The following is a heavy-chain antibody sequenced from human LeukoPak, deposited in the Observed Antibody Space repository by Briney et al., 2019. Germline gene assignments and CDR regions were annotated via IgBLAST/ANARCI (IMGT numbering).Heavy chain of an antibody. J-gene: IGHJ5*02. Sequence: SETLSLTCTVSGGSISSSSYYWGWIRQPPGKGLEWIGEINHSGSTNYNPSLKSRVTISVDTSKNQFSLKLSSVTAADTAVYYCARDHVYGSGSTPLGPWGQGTLVTVSS. CDR1: GGSISSSSYY. CDR3: ARDHVYGSGSTPLGP. D-gene: IGHD3-10*01. V-gene: IGHV4-39*02. CDR2: INHSGST.